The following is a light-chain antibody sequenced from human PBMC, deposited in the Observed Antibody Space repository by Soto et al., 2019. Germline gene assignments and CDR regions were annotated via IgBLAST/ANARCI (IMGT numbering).Light chain of an antibody. Sequence: DIQMTQSPSTLSASVGDRVTITCRASQSISSWLAWYQQKPGKAPKLLIYGASSLGSGVPSRFSGSGSGTEVTLTISSLQPDDVGTYCCQQDNRYSGLTFGGGTKVEIK. CDR2: GAS. CDR3: QQDNRYSGLT. CDR1: QSISSW. J-gene: IGKJ4*01. V-gene: IGKV1-5*03.